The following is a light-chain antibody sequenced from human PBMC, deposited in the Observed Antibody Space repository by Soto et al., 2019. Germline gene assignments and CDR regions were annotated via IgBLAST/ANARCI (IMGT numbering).Light chain of an antibody. V-gene: IGKV4-1*01. J-gene: IGKJ4*01. Sequence: DLVMTQSADSLALFLCESSTINCKSSQSVLYRSNNNSYLAWYQQKPGQTPKLLINWASTRESGVPERFSGSGSATDFTLTISSLQAEDVAVYYCQQYYTTLALTFGGGTKVDI. CDR2: WAS. CDR3: QQYYTTLALT. CDR1: QSVLYRSNNNSY.